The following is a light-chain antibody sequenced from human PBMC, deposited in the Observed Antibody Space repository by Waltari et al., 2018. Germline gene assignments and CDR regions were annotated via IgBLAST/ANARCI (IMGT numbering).Light chain of an antibody. J-gene: IGLJ3*02. CDR3: QSYDRTVHWV. CDR2: EDD. V-gene: IGLV6-57*02. CDR1: GGRIAVNF. Sequence: NFMLTQPHSVSESPRKTVTISCTGSGGRIAVNFVQWYQQRPGSAPIILIYEDDQRPPGVPDRFSASVDSSSNSASLTISGLKTEDEADYYCQSYDRTVHWVFGGGTKLTVL.